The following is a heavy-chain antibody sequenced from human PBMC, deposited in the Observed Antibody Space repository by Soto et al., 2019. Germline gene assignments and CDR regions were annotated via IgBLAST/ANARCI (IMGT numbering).Heavy chain of an antibody. D-gene: IGHD3-10*01. CDR1: GGSMNSHDYY. Sequence: SETLSLTCTVSGGSMNSHDYYWSWIRQPPGKGLEWIGYIHNSGSTYYNPSLKSRLTISSDMSKNQFSLRLNSVTAADTALYFCARGEVRGPFDIWGQGTKVTLSS. CDR2: IHNSGST. V-gene: IGHV4-30-4*01. CDR3: ARGEVRGPFDI. J-gene: IGHJ3*02.